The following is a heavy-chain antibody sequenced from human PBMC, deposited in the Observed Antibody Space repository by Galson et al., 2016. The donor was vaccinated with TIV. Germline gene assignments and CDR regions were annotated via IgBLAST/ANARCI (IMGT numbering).Heavy chain of an antibody. J-gene: IGHJ4*02. V-gene: IGHV1-8*02. Sequence: SVKVSCKASGYTFTSYDINWVRQATGQGLEWMGWMNPNSGNTGYAQKFRGRVTMTRNTSVRTAYMEVTSLTSEDTAVYYCARSGDYGDYWGQGTLVIVSS. CDR2: MNPNSGNT. CDR1: GYTFTSYD. D-gene: IGHD4-17*01. CDR3: ARSGDYGDY.